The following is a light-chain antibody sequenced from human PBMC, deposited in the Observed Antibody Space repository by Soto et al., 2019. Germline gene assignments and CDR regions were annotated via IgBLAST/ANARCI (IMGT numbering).Light chain of an antibody. CDR1: SSDVGGYNY. J-gene: IGLJ2*01. V-gene: IGLV2-11*01. Sequence: QSALTQPPSVSGSPGQSVTISCTGTSSDVGGYNYVSWYQQHPGKAPKIMIYDVNKRPSGVPDRFSGSKSGNTASLTISGLQAEDEADYHCCSYAGNSLVFGGGTKLTVL. CDR3: CSYAGNSLV. CDR2: DVN.